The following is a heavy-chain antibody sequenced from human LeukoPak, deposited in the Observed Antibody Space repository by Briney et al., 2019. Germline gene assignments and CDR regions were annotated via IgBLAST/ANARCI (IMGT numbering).Heavy chain of an antibody. CDR3: ATIAARPTTHFDY. D-gene: IGHD6-6*01. J-gene: IGHJ4*02. CDR2: IIPIFGTA. V-gene: IGHV1-69*05. Sequence: ASVKVSCKASGGTFSSYAISWVRQAPGQGLEWMGGIIPIFGTANYAQKFQGGVTITTDESTSTAYMELSSLRSEDTAVYYCATIAARPTTHFDYWGQGTLVTVSS. CDR1: GGTFSSYA.